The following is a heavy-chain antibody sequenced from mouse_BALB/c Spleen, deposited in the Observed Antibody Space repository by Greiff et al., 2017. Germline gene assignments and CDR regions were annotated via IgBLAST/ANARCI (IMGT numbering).Heavy chain of an antibody. CDR3: ARRRDRYDGYFDY. Sequence: DVKLQESGPGLVKPSQSLSLTCTVTGYSITSDYAWNWIRQFPGNKLEWMGYISYSGSTSYNPSLKSRISITRDTSKNQFFLQLNSVTTEDTATYYCARRRDRYDGYFDYWGQGTTLTVSS. D-gene: IGHD2-14*01. V-gene: IGHV3-2*02. J-gene: IGHJ2*01. CDR2: ISYSGST. CDR1: GYSITSDYA.